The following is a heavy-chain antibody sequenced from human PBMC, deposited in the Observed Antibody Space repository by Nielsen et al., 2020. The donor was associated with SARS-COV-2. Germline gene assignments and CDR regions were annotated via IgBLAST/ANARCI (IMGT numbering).Heavy chain of an antibody. Sequence: GGSLRLSCAASGFSFRNFGMHWVRQAPGKGLEWVAFIWYDGTNKYYVDSVRGRFTISRDNAKNSLYLQMNSLRAEDTAVYYCAIIWSGYTDAFDIWGQGTMVTVSS. CDR3: AIIWSGYTDAFDI. CDR2: IWYDGTNK. CDR1: GFSFRNFG. V-gene: IGHV3-33*03. J-gene: IGHJ3*02. D-gene: IGHD3-3*01.